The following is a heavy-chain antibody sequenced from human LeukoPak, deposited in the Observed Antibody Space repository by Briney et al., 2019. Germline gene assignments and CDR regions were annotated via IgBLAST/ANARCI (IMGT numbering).Heavy chain of an antibody. CDR3: AREATDYDILTGYYSHGLDV. CDR1: GFTFSDYY. D-gene: IGHD3-9*01. V-gene: IGHV3-11*04. CDR2: ISSSGSTI. J-gene: IGHJ6*04. Sequence: GSLRLSCAASGFTFSDYYMSWIRQAPGKGLEWVSYISSSGSTIYYADSVKGRFTISRDNAKNSLYLQMNSLRAEDTAVYYCAREATDYDILTGYYSHGLDVWGKGTTVTISS.